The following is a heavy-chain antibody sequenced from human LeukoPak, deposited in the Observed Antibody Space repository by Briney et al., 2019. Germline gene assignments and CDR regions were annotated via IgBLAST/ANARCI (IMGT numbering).Heavy chain of an antibody. V-gene: IGHV7-4-1*02. J-gene: IGHJ4*02. CDR1: GYTFTSNY. Sequence: GASVKVSCKASGYTFTSNYIHWVRQAPGQGLEWMGWINTDTGKATYAQDFTGRFVFSLDTSVRTAYLQITSLEAEDTAVYYCARAQSGGYCSAGSCYLGYWGQGTLVTVSS. CDR2: INTDTGKA. D-gene: IGHD2-15*01. CDR3: ARAQSGGYCSAGSCYLGY.